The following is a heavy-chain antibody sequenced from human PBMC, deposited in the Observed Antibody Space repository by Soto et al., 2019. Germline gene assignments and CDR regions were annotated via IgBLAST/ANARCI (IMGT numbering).Heavy chain of an antibody. Sequence: GGSLRLSCAGSGFIFSSYAMSWVRQAPGQRLEWVATFSGGRDTTWHADSVKGRFTVSRDSSKNTLSLQMNSLRPEDTALYYCAKATSATCTGSICYSFDYWGQGTLVTVSS. CDR3: AKATSATCTGSICYSFDY. J-gene: IGHJ4*02. CDR1: GFIFSSYA. D-gene: IGHD2-21*01. CDR2: FSGGRDTT. V-gene: IGHV3-23*01.